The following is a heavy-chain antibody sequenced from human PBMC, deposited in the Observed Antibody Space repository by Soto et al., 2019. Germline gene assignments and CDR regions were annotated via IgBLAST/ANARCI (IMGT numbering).Heavy chain of an antibody. V-gene: IGHV4-39*01. D-gene: IGHD3-22*01. CDR1: FYSFGIIISY. Sequence: SGTLSLTCSYYFYSFGIIISYWVFFRQPPVKGLEWIATVHYSGSTYYTPSLKNRVTISADTSNNQFSLRLNSVTAADTAVYYCARQHYYDSSGYYTWNWGQGTLVTVS. J-gene: IGHJ4*02. CDR2: VHYSGST. CDR3: ARQHYYDSSGYYTWN.